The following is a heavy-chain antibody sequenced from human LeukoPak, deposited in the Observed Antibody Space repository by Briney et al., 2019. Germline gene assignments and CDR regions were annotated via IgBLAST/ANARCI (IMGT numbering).Heavy chain of an antibody. D-gene: IGHD2-15*01. CDR3: AADRNYYGMDV. CDR1: GYTFTSYD. Sequence: ASVTVSCKASGYTFTSYDINWVRQATGQGLGWMGWMNPNSGNTGYAQKSQGRVTMTRNTSISTAYMELSSLRSEDTAVYYCAADRNYYGMDVWGQGTTVTVSS. V-gene: IGHV1-8*01. CDR2: MNPNSGNT. J-gene: IGHJ6*02.